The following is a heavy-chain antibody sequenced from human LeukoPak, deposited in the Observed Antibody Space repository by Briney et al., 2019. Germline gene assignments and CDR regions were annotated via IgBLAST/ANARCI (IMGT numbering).Heavy chain of an antibody. V-gene: IGHV4-4*07. CDR1: GGSISGNY. CDR2: IHSTGST. J-gene: IGHJ4*02. D-gene: IGHD3-22*01. Sequence: SETLSLTCTVSGGSISGNYWSWIRQPAGKGLEWIGRIHSTGSTNYNPSLKSRVSISLDESKNQFSVKLTSVTAADTAVYYCAGGSNGYYYPFGYWGQGALVTVSS. CDR3: AGGSNGYYYPFGY.